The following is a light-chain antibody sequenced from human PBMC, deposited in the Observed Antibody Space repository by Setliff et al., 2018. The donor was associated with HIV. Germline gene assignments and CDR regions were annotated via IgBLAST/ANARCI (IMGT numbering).Light chain of an antibody. CDR1: QSVSSGY. J-gene: IGKJ1*01. Sequence: EIVLTQSPGTLSLSPGERATLSCRASQSVSSGYLAWYQQKPGQAPRLLIYDAYRRATGIPDRFSGSGSGTDFTLTISRLEPEDFAVYYCLQYGNSPRTFGQGTK. V-gene: IGKV3-20*01. CDR2: DAY. CDR3: LQYGNSPRT.